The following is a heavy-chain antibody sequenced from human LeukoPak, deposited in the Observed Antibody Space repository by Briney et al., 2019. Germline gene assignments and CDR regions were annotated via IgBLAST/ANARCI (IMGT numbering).Heavy chain of an antibody. J-gene: IGHJ4*02. CDR1: GFTFSNNA. D-gene: IGHD3-10*01. V-gene: IGHV3-23*01. Sequence: PGGSLRLSCAASGFTFSNNAMSWVRQAPGKGLDWVSTISGSGATYYADSMKARFTISRDNSKNTLYLQMNSLRAEDTAVYYCAKVQDYYGSGSLDYWGQGTLVTVSS. CDR3: AKVQDYYGSGSLDY. CDR2: ISGSGAT.